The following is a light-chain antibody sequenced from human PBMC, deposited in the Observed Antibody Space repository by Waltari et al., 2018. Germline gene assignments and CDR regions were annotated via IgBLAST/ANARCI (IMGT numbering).Light chain of an antibody. J-gene: IGLJ3*02. CDR1: SEHSSYV. CDR2: VHTDGSH. CDR3: QTWGSGIQV. Sequence: QPVLTQSLSASASLGASVQLTSTLSSEHSSYVIAWHQQQPDKGPRYLMKVHTDGSHMKGGGIPDRFSGSSSGAERSLIISSLQSEDEADYYCQTWGSGIQVFGGGTKLTVL. V-gene: IGLV4-69*01.